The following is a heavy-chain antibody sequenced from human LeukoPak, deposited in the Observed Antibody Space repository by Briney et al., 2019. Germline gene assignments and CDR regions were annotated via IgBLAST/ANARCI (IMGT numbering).Heavy chain of an antibody. CDR2: INHSGST. J-gene: IGHJ4*02. CDR3: AREALPACSGSSCYRAPFDY. V-gene: IGHV4-34*01. CDR1: GGSFSGYY. Sequence: SETLSLTCAVYGGSFSGYYWSWIRQPPGKGLEWIGEINHSGSTNYNPSLKSRVTISVDTSKNQFSLKLSSVTAADTAVYYCAREALPACSGSSCYRAPFDYWGQGTLVTVSS. D-gene: IGHD2-15*01.